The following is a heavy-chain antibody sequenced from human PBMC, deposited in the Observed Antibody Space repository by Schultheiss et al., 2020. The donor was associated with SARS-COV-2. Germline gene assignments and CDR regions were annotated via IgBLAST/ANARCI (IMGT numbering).Heavy chain of an antibody. D-gene: IGHD1-26*01. CDR1: GFTFSSYW. V-gene: IGHV3-74*01. J-gene: IGHJ4*02. CDR3: ARDGYSGSYLGY. CDR2: INSDGSST. Sequence: GGSLRLSCAASGFTFSSYWMHWVRQAPGKGLVWVSRINSDGSSTSYADSVKGRFTISRDNSKNTLYLQMNSLRAEDTAVYYCARDGYSGSYLGYWGQGTLVTVSS.